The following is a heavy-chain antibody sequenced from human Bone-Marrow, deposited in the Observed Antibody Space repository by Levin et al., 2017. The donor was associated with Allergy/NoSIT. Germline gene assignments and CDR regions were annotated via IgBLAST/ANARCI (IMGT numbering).Heavy chain of an antibody. CDR3: ARDHNYGDYSYFDS. V-gene: IGHV4-59*02. J-gene: IGHJ4*02. D-gene: IGHD4-17*01. CDR1: GESVRNYY. Sequence: SETLSLTCTVSGESVRNYYWSWIRQPPGKGLEWIGYIFDGGNTNYNPSLKNRVSMSVDTSKNQVSLTLSPVTAADTAVYFCARDHNYGDYSYFDSWGQGALVTVSS. CDR2: IFDGGNT.